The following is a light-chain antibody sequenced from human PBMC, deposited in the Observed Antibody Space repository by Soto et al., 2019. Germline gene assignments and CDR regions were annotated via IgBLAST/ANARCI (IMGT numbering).Light chain of an antibody. CDR1: QSVSSY. CDR3: QQRSNWPPYT. J-gene: IGKJ2*01. CDR2: DAS. Sequence: EIVLTQSAATLSLSPGERDTLSCRASQSVSSYLAWYQQKPGQAPRLLIYDASNRATGIPARFSGSGAGTDFTLPISSLEPEDFAVYYCQQRSNWPPYTFGQGTKLEIK. V-gene: IGKV3-11*01.